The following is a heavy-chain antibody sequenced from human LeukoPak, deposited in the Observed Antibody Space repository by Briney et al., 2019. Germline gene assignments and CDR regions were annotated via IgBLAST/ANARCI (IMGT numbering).Heavy chain of an antibody. CDR2: ITGSGATT. D-gene: IGHD2-21*02. CDR1: GFTFSSYA. Sequence: GGSLRLSCAASGFTFSSYAMSWVRQAPGKGLEWVSAITGSGATTFYADSVKGRFTISRDNSKNTLYLQMNSLRAEDTAVYYCAKANTACCGGDCLIDYFDYWGQGTLVTVSS. J-gene: IGHJ4*02. CDR3: AKANTACCGGDCLIDYFDY. V-gene: IGHV3-23*01.